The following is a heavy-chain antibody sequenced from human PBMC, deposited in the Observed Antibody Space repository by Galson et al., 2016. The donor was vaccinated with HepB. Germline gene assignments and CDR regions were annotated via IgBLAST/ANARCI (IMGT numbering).Heavy chain of an antibody. CDR3: ARAGGFLGWLPTPYYDGVDV. D-gene: IGHD3-3*01. V-gene: IGHV3-7*03. CDR1: GFSFSSYW. J-gene: IGHJ6*02. Sequence: SLRLSCAASGFSFSSYWMSWVRQAPGKGLEWVANINQDETEKYYVDSMKGRFTISRDNAKKSLFLQMNSLRVGDTAVYYCARAGGFLGWLPTPYYDGVDVWGQGTTVTVSS. CDR2: INQDETEK.